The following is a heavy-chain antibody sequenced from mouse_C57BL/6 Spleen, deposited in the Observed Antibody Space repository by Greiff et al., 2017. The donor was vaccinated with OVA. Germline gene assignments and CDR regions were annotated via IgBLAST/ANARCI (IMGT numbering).Heavy chain of an antibody. D-gene: IGHD2-2*01. J-gene: IGHJ1*03. Sequence: VQLQQSGAELVKPGASVKISCKASGYAFSSYWMNWVKQRPGKGLEWIGQIYPGDGDTNYNGKFKGKATLTADKSSSTAYMQLSSLTSEDSAVYFCARWTMVTTWYFEGWGTGTTVTVSS. CDR1: GYAFSSYW. CDR3: ARWTMVTTWYFEG. CDR2: IYPGDGDT. V-gene: IGHV1-80*01.